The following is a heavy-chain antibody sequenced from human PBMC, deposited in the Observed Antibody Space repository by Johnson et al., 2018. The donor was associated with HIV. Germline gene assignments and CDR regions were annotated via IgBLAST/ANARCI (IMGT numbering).Heavy chain of an antibody. CDR3: AKEGMGWLHHDAFDI. CDR1: GFTFSDYY. D-gene: IGHD5-24*01. V-gene: IGHV3-11*01. Sequence: QVQLVESGGGLVQPGGSLRLSCAASGFTFSDYYMNWIRQAPGKGLQWVSYISSGGSTYYADSVKGRFTISRDNSKNTLYLQMNSLRAEDTAVYYCAKEGMGWLHHDAFDIWGQGTMVTVSS. CDR2: ISSGGST. J-gene: IGHJ3*02.